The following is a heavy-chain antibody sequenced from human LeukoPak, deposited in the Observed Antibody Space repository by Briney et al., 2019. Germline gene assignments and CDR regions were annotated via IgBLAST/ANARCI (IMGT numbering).Heavy chain of an antibody. Sequence: GGSLRLSCAASGFTFSDYYMSWVRQAPGKGLEWVSAISGSGGSTYYADSVKGRFTISRDNSKNTLYLQMNSLRAEDTAVYYCAKGRLQVGATLYYFDYWGQGTLVTVSS. J-gene: IGHJ4*02. CDR1: GFTFSDYY. CDR3: AKGRLQVGATLYYFDY. V-gene: IGHV3-23*01. CDR2: ISGSGGST. D-gene: IGHD1-26*01.